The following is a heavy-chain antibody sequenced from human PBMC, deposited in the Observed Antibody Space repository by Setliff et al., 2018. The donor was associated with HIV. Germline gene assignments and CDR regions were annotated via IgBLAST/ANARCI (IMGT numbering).Heavy chain of an antibody. Sequence: AGGSLRLSCAASGFTFSSYEMSWVRQAPGKGLEWVSGISGSGGSTYYADSVKGRFTISRDNSKNTLYLQMNGLRVEDTAVYYCAKDGISGGAYPPYYFDYWGHGTLVTVSS. D-gene: IGHD2-15*01. V-gene: IGHV3-23*01. CDR3: AKDGISGGAYPPYYFDY. CDR1: GFTFSSYE. J-gene: IGHJ4*01. CDR2: ISGSGGST.